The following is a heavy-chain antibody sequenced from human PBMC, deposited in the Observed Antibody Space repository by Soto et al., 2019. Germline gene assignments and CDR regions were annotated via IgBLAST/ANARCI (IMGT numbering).Heavy chain of an antibody. CDR1: GFTFGSYA. Sequence: PGGSLGLSCAASGFTFGSYAMSWVRQAPGKGLEWVSAISGSGGSTYYADSVKGRFTISRDNSKNTLYLQMNSLRAEDTAVYYYAKTPGFKVYDSSGYWFDPWGQGTLVTVSS. D-gene: IGHD3-22*01. CDR2: ISGSGGST. V-gene: IGHV3-23*01. CDR3: AKTPGFKVYDSSGYWFDP. J-gene: IGHJ5*02.